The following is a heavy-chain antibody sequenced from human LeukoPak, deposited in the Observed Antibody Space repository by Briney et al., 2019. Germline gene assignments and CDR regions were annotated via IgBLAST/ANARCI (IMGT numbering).Heavy chain of an antibody. CDR2: INHSGST. J-gene: IGHJ4*02. Sequence: PSETLSLTCAVYGGSFSGYYWSWIRQPPGKGLEWIGEINHSGSTNYNPSLKSRVTISVGTSKNQFSLKLSSVTAADTAVYYCARIVYYDSSGYFYHFDYWGQGTLVTVSS. V-gene: IGHV4-34*01. D-gene: IGHD3-22*01. CDR1: GGSFSGYY. CDR3: ARIVYYDSSGYFYHFDY.